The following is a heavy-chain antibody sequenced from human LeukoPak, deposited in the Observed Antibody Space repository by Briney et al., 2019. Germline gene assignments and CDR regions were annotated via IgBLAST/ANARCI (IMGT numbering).Heavy chain of an antibody. CDR2: ISGSGTTI. D-gene: IGHD3/OR15-3a*01. CDR3: ARGHWTEGNDY. J-gene: IGHJ4*02. CDR1: GFVFTDYF. V-gene: IGHV3-11*04. Sequence: GGSLRLSCAASGFVFTDYFMSWIRQAPGKGLEWVSYISGSGTTIYYADSVKGRFTISRDNAKNSLYLQMNSLRAEDTAVYYCARGHWTEGNDYWGQGTLVTVSS.